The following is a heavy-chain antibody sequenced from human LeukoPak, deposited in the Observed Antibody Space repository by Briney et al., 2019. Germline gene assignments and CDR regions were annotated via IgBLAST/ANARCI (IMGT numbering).Heavy chain of an antibody. Sequence: PSETLSLTCGVSGHSFSSDSFWGWIRQPPGQGLEWIGSIHERGSTFYNPSLKSRVTISIDTSKNQFSLTVNSVTAADTAVYYCARASRPSNSWFDPWGQGTVVTVSS. CDR2: IHERGST. D-gene: IGHD6-6*01. CDR3: ARASRPSNSWFDP. V-gene: IGHV4-38-2*01. CDR1: GHSFSSDSF. J-gene: IGHJ5*02.